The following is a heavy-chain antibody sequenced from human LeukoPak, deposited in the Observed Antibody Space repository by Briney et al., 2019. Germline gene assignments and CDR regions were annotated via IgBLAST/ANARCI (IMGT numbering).Heavy chain of an antibody. CDR2: IIPILGIA. CDR1: GGTFSSYA. D-gene: IGHD3-16*02. CDR3: ARDRDYVWGSYRYI. V-gene: IGHV1-69*04. Sequence: SVKVSCKASGGTFSSYAISCVRQAPGQGLEWMARIIPILGIANYAQKFQGRVTITADKSTSTAYMELSSLRSEDTAVYYCARDRDYVWGSYRYIWGQGTLVTVSS. J-gene: IGHJ4*02.